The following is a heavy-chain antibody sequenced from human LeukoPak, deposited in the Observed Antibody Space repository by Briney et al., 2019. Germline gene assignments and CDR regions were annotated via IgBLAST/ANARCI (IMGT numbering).Heavy chain of an antibody. CDR1: RGTFSGYA. D-gene: IGHD2-15*01. CDR2: TIPIFGTA. V-gene: IGHV1-69*06. J-gene: IGHJ5*02. Sequence: ASVKVSCKASRGTFSGYAISWVRQAPGQGLEWMGGTIPIFGTANYAQKFQGRVTITADKSTSTAYMELSSLRSEDTAVYYCARDRLPPNCSGGSCYSSWFDPWGQGTLVSVFS. CDR3: ARDRLPPNCSGGSCYSSWFDP.